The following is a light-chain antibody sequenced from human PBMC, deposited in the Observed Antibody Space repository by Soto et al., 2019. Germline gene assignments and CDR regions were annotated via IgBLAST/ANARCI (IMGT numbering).Light chain of an antibody. J-gene: IGKJ4*01. CDR3: QQSDSWPVT. Sequence: EIVMTQSPDTLSVSPGERATLSCRASQYVSSNLAWYQHKPGQAPRLLISGASAGATGIPARFSGSGSGTEFTLTINRLKSEECAIYYCQQSDSWPVTFGQGTTLEI. CDR2: GAS. V-gene: IGKV3-15*01. CDR1: QYVSSN.